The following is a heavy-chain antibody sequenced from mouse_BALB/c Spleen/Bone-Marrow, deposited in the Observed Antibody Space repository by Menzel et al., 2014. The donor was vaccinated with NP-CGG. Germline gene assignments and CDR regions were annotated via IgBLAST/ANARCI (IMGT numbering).Heavy chain of an antibody. J-gene: IGHJ3*01. CDR3: ARGYFAY. Sequence: QVQLQQSGAELVKPGASVKLSCKASGYTFTSYWMHWVKQRPGQGLEWIGEINPSNGRTNYNEKFRSKATLTVDKSSSTAYMQLSSLTSEDSAVYYCARGYFAYWSQGTLVTVSA. V-gene: IGHV1S81*02. D-gene: IGHD2-14*01. CDR2: INPSNGRT. CDR1: GYTFTSYW.